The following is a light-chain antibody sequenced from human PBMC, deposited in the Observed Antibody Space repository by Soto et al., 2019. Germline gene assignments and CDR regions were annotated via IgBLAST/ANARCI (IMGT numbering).Light chain of an antibody. CDR1: SSDIGESNY. J-gene: IGLJ1*01. CDR3: SSYSSGSTLYV. V-gene: IGLV2-14*01. Sequence: QSVLTQPASVSGSRGQSITISCTGTSSDIGESNYVSWYQQHPGRAPRLLIYEASDRPSGVSHRFSGSKFGNTASLTISGLQSEDEADSHCSSYSSGSTLYVFGTGTKLTVL. CDR2: EAS.